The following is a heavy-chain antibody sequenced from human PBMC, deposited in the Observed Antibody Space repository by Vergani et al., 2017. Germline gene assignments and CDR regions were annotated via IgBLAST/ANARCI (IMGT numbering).Heavy chain of an antibody. Sequence: EVQLVESGGGLVQPGRSLRLSCAASGFTFDDYAMHWVRQAPGQGLEWVSGTNWNSDSIAYADSVKGRFTISRVNAKNSLYLQMNSLRAEDTALYYCVKDIAASGNFWYFDPWVRGTLVTVSS. D-gene: IGHD6-13*01. V-gene: IGHV3-9*01. CDR1: GFTFDDYA. J-gene: IGHJ2*01. CDR2: TNWNSDSI. CDR3: VKDIAASGNFWYFDP.